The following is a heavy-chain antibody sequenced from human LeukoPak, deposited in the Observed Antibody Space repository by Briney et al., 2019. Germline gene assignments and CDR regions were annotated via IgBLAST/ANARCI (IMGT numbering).Heavy chain of an antibody. J-gene: IGHJ4*02. CDR2: IYYSGST. CDR3: ARASVYDSSGYYYRGYYFDY. Sequence: PSETLSLTCTVSGGSISSSSYYWGWIRQPPGKGLEWIGSIYYSGSTYYNPSLKSRVTISVDTSKNQFSLKLSSVTAADTAVYYCARASVYDSSGYYYRGYYFDYWGQGTLVTVSS. CDR1: GGSISSSSYY. D-gene: IGHD3-22*01. V-gene: IGHV4-39*07.